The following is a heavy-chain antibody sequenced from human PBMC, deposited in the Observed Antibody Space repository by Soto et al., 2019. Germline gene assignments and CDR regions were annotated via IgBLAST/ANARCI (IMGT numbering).Heavy chain of an antibody. V-gene: IGHV3-7*01. CDR1: GFTFSDHW. J-gene: IGHJ6*02. CDR3: ARGHYGMDV. Sequence: EVQLVESGGGLIQPGGSLRLSCAASGFTFSDHWMTWVCQAPGKGLEWVASVKPDGSESYYVESAEGRFTISRDNAKNSVYLQMNSLRVEDTAVYYCARGHYGMDVWGQGTTVTVSS. CDR2: VKPDGSES.